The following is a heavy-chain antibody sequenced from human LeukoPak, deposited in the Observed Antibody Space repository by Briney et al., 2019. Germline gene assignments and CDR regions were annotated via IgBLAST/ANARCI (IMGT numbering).Heavy chain of an antibody. CDR1: GFTFDDYA. CDR2: ISWNSGSI. Sequence: GRSLRLSCAASGFTFDDYAMNWVRQAPGKGLEWVSGISWNSGSIGYADSVKGRFTLSRDNAKNSLYLQMNSLRAEDTALYYCAKDSYYYGSGSYYYGMDVRGQGATVTVSS. CDR3: AKDSYYYGSGSYYYGMDV. V-gene: IGHV3-9*01. D-gene: IGHD3-10*01. J-gene: IGHJ6*02.